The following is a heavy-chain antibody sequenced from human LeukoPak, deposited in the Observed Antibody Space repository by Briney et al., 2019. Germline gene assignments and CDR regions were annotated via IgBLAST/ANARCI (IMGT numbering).Heavy chain of an antibody. J-gene: IGHJ5*02. Sequence: GRSLRLSCAASGFTFSSYAMHWVRHAPGKGVEWVAVISYDGRNKYYADSVKGRFTISRDNSKNTLYLQMNSLRAEDTAVYYCARDRGLWFGEIGWFDPWGQGTLVTISS. CDR2: ISYDGRNK. CDR3: ARDRGLWFGEIGWFDP. CDR1: GFTFSSYA. V-gene: IGHV3-30*04. D-gene: IGHD3-10*01.